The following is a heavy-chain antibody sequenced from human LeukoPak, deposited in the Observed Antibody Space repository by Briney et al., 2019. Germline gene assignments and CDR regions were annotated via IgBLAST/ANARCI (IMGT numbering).Heavy chain of an antibody. D-gene: IGHD6-19*01. J-gene: IGHJ4*02. Sequence: PSETLSLTCAVSGYSIISDYYWGWIRQSPGKGLEWIGSVYHSGSTHYNPSLKSRVTMSVDTSKNQFSLKLNSVTAADTAVYYCARTRSGHSFEYWGQGSLVTVSS. CDR2: VYHSGST. V-gene: IGHV4-38-2*01. CDR1: GYSIISDYY. CDR3: ARTRSGHSFEY.